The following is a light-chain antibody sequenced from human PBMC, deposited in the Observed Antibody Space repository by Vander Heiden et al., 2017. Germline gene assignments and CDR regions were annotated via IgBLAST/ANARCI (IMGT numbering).Light chain of an antibody. Sequence: DIQMTQSPPSLSASLGDRVTITCRASERIDHYLNWYRQKPGKGPELLIYAASNFQSWVPSRFSGSGSGTDFTLTIARLRPEDFATYYCQQSDCAPYNFGQGTKME. J-gene: IGKJ2*01. CDR1: ERIDHY. CDR2: AAS. CDR3: QQSDCAPYN. V-gene: IGKV1-39*01.